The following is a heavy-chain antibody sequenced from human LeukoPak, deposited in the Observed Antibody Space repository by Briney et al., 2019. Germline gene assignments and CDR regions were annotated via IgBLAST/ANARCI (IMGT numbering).Heavy chain of an antibody. CDR1: GYTYTSYD. CDR3: ARALRLPYYYYGMDV. Sequence: ASVTVSCKASGYTYTSYDINWVRQATGQGLEWMGWMNPNSGNTGYAQKFQGRVTMTRNTSISTAYMELCSLRSEDTAVYYCARALRLPYYYYGMDVWGQGTTVTVSS. J-gene: IGHJ6*02. V-gene: IGHV1-8*01. CDR2: MNPNSGNT. D-gene: IGHD5-12*01.